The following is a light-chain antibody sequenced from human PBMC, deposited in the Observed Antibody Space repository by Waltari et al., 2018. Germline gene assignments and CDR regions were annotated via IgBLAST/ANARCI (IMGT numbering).Light chain of an antibody. V-gene: IGKV4-1*01. Sequence: IVVTQSPDSLTVSLGETATISCTSSQSLLSTSDHRNHLAWYQQKPGQPPNLLIYRASSRESGVPDRFSAYGSGTDFTLTISSLQAEDVAVYYCQQYINPPYTFGQGTKLQI. CDR1: QSLLSTSDHRNH. CDR2: RAS. J-gene: IGKJ2*01. CDR3: QQYINPPYT.